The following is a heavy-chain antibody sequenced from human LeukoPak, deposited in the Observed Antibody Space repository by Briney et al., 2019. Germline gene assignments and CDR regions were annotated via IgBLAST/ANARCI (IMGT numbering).Heavy chain of an antibody. CDR2: INQDGSAK. V-gene: IGHV3-7*01. J-gene: IGHJ6*04. CDR3: AELGITMIGGV. D-gene: IGHD3-10*02. Sequence: GGSLRLSCAASAFTFSQYWMTWVRQAPGEGLEWVANINQDGSAKNYVDSVSGRFTISRDNAKNSLYLQMNSLRAEDTAVYYCAELGITMIGGVWGKGTTVTISS. CDR1: AFTFSQYW.